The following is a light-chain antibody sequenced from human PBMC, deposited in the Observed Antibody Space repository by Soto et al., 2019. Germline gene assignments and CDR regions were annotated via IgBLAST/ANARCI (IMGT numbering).Light chain of an antibody. J-gene: IGLJ1*01. V-gene: IGLV2-14*01. Sequence: QSVLTQPASVSGSPGQSITISCTGTSSDVGGYNYVSWYQQHPGKAPKLMIYDVTDRPSGVSNRFSGSKSGNTASLTISGLQAEDEAHYYCTSYASSITPYVFGTGTKVTVL. CDR2: DVT. CDR1: SSDVGGYNY. CDR3: TSYASSITPYV.